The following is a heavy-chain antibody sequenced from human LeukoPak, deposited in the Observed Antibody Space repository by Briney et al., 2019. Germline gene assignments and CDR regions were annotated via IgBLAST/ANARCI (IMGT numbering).Heavy chain of an antibody. Sequence: GASVKVSCKASGYTFSGYYIHWVRQAPGQGLEWMGWINPNSGGTNYAQKFQGRVTMTTDTSTSTASMELRGLRSDDTAVYYCARLIPQKWELPGKWFDPWGQGTLVTVSS. V-gene: IGHV1-2*02. CDR1: GYTFSGYY. CDR3: ARLIPQKWELPGKWFDP. D-gene: IGHD1-26*01. CDR2: INPNSGGT. J-gene: IGHJ5*02.